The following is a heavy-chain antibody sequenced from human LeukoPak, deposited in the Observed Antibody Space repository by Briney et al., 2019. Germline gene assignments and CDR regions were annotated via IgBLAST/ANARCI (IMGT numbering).Heavy chain of an antibody. CDR3: ARDKREGKGYYDSSGYGRYFDL. CDR2: ISNIDSYI. D-gene: IGHD3-22*01. J-gene: IGHJ2*01. Sequence: GGSLRLSCAASGFTFSSYSMNWVRQAPGKGLEWVSSISNIDSYIYHADSVKGRFTISRDNAKNSLYLQMNSLRAEDTAVYYCARDKREGKGYYDSSGYGRYFDLWGRGTLVTVSS. V-gene: IGHV3-21*04. CDR1: GFTFSSYS.